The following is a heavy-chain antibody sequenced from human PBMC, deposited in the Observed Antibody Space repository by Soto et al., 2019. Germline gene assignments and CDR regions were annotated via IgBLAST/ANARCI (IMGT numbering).Heavy chain of an antibody. CDR2: ISAYNDNT. V-gene: IGHV1-18*04. Sequence: ASVKVSFQSSLYTFPNYGSHGVRQAPGQGLEWMGWISAYNDNTNYAQKLQGRVTMNTDTSTSTEYMELRSLRSADKAVYYCARAARTTYYYGMDVWGQGTTVTVSS. D-gene: IGHD1-1*01. CDR3: ARAARTTYYYGMDV. J-gene: IGHJ6*02. CDR1: LYTFPNYG.